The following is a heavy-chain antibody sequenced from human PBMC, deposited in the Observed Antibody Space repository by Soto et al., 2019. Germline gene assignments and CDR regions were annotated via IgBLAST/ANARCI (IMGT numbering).Heavy chain of an antibody. CDR2: IYYTGRT. Sequence: SESLSLTCSVSGGSIGSDDYYWTWIRQPPGEGLEWIGYIYYTGRTSSTPSLESRVTISIDTSKNQFSLKLSSVSAADTAVYYCAREGSSSPEYFDFWGTGTLV. V-gene: IGHV4-30-4*01. J-gene: IGHJ4*02. D-gene: IGHD2-15*01. CDR1: GGSIGSDDYY. CDR3: AREGSSSPEYFDF.